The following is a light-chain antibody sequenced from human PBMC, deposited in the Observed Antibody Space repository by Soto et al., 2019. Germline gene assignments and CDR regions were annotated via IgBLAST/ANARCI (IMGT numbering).Light chain of an antibody. CDR3: SSYAGSNNWGV. J-gene: IGLJ3*02. V-gene: IGLV2-8*01. CDR2: EVS. CDR1: SSDVGGYNY. Sequence: QSVLTQPPSASGSPGQSVTISCTGTSSDVGGYNYVSWYQHHPGKAPKLMIYEVSKRPSGVPDRFSGSKSGNTASLTVSGLQADDEADYYCSSYAGSNNWGVFGGGTKVTVL.